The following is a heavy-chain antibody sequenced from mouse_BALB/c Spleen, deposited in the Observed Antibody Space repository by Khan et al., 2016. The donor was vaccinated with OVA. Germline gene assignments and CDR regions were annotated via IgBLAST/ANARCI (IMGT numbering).Heavy chain of an antibody. D-gene: IGHD1-1*01. CDR2: IYPGSGRT. CDR1: GYTFTDYV. J-gene: IGHJ3*01. CDR3: ARSYDGAWFAY. V-gene: IGHV1-77*01. Sequence: QVQLQLSGPELVKPGASVKMSCKASGYTFTDYVISWVNQRTGQGLEWIGEIYPGSGRTYYNERFKDKATLTADKSSNTAYMQLRSLTSEESAVYFGARSYDGAWFAYWGQGTLVTVSA.